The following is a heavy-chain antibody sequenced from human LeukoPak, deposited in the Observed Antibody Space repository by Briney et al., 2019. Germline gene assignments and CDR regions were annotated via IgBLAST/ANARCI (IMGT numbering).Heavy chain of an antibody. CDR3: TREGRFKAQHLFDY. J-gene: IGHJ4*02. V-gene: IGHV3-30*03. D-gene: IGHD2-2*01. CDR1: GFTFSSYS. Sequence: GGSLRLSCAASGFTFSSYSMNWVRQAPGKWLDWVAGIPYDGSQNSYADSVKGRFSISRDNSKSALYLQSSGLRPEDTAVYYCTREGRFKAQHLFDYWGQGTMVTVSS. CDR2: IPYDGSQN.